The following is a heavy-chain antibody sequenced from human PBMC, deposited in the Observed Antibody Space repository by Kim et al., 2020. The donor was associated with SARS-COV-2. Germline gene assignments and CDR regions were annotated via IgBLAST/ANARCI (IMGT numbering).Heavy chain of an antibody. D-gene: IGHD2-15*01. CDR1: GYTFTSYY. Sequence: ASVKVSCKASGYTFTSYYMHWVRQAPGQGLEWMGIINPSGGSTSYAQKFQGRVTMTRDTSTSTVYMELSSLRSEDTAVYYCARGYCSGGSCTGSWSDPWGQGTLVTVSS. CDR2: INPSGGST. V-gene: IGHV1-46*01. CDR3: ARGYCSGGSCTGSWSDP. J-gene: IGHJ5*02.